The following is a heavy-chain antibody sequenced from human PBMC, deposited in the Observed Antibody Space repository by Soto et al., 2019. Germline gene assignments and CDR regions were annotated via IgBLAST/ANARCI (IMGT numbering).Heavy chain of an antibody. V-gene: IGHV4-39*01. Sequence: SETLSLTCTVSGGSISSSSYYWGWIRQPPGKGLEWIGSIYYSGSTYYNPSLKSRVTISVDTSKNQFSLKLSSVTAADTAVYYCARQAPTYYYDSSGNWFDPWGQGTLV. CDR2: IYYSGST. J-gene: IGHJ5*02. CDR1: GGSISSSSYY. D-gene: IGHD3-22*01. CDR3: ARQAPTYYYDSSGNWFDP.